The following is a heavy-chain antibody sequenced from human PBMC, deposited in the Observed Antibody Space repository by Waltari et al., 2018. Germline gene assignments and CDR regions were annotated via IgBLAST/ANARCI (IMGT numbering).Heavy chain of an antibody. Sequence: DVHLVESGGGLVQPGGSLSLSWVASGFTFSSYWMHWVRRVPGKGLTWVSHINSDGTGTTYADSVKGRFTVSRDNAKSTLFLQMTSLRAEDTAVYFCVRDDPGYGLDVWGQGTTVTVSS. CDR3: VRDDPGYGLDV. V-gene: IGHV3-74*03. CDR1: GFTFSSYW. D-gene: IGHD7-27*01. J-gene: IGHJ6*02. CDR2: INSDGTGT.